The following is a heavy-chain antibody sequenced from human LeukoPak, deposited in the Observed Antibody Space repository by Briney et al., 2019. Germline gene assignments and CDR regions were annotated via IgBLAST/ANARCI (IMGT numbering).Heavy chain of an antibody. V-gene: IGHV7-4-1*02. CDR1: GYTFTNYA. Sequence: ASVKVSCKASGYTFTNYAMKWVRQAPGQGLEWMGWINTNTGNPTYAQGFTGRFVFSLDTSVSTAYLEISSLKAEDTAVYYCTRVRQQLVHDFDYWGQGTLVTVSS. D-gene: IGHD6-13*01. J-gene: IGHJ4*02. CDR2: INTNTGNP. CDR3: TRVRQQLVHDFDY.